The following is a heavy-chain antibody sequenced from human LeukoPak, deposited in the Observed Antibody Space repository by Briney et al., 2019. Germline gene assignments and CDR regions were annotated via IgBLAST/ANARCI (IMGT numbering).Heavy chain of an antibody. D-gene: IGHD6-13*01. J-gene: IGHJ4*02. CDR1: GFTFSSYA. CDR3: AKVGSSSSFDY. CDR2: ISGSGGST. V-gene: IGHV3-23*01. Sequence: SGGSLRLSCAASGFTFSSYAISWVRQPPGKGLEWVSAISGSGGSTYYADSVKGRFTISRDNSKNTLYLQMNSLRAEDTAVYYCAKVGSSSSFDYWGQGTLVTVSS.